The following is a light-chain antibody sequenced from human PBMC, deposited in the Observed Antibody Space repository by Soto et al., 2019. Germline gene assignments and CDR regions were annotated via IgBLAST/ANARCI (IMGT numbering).Light chain of an antibody. CDR1: QTISHW. CDR2: DAS. J-gene: IGKJ1*01. CDR3: QQYNTYWT. Sequence: DIHLTQSPSTLSASVGDRVTITCRASQTISHWLAWYQQKPGKAPKLLIFDASSLENGVPSRFSGSGSGTEFPLTITGLQPDDFATYYCQQYNTYWTFGQGTKVDIK. V-gene: IGKV1-5*01.